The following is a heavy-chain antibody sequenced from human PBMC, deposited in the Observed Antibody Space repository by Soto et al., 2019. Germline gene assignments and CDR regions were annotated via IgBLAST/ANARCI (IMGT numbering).Heavy chain of an antibody. CDR2: ISSSSTI. Sequence: GGSLRLSCAASGFTFSSYSMNWVRQAPGKGLEWVSYISSSSTIYYADSVKGRFTISRDNAKNSLYLQMNSLRAEDTAVYYCARDRPDDFWSGSQSGYWGQGTLVTVSS. CDR3: ARDRPDDFWSGSQSGY. CDR1: GFTFSSYS. D-gene: IGHD3-3*01. V-gene: IGHV3-48*01. J-gene: IGHJ4*02.